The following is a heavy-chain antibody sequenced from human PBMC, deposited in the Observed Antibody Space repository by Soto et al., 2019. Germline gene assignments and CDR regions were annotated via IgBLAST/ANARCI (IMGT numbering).Heavy chain of an antibody. Sequence: PGGSLRLSCAASGFTFSTYNMNWVRQAPGKGLEWVSYISDSSSTIHYADSVKGRFTISRDNAKNSLYLQMNSLRAEDTAVYYCAREIFYWGQGTLVTVSS. V-gene: IGHV3-48*01. J-gene: IGHJ4*02. D-gene: IGHD3-3*01. CDR3: AREIFY. CDR1: GFTFSTYN. CDR2: ISDSSSTI.